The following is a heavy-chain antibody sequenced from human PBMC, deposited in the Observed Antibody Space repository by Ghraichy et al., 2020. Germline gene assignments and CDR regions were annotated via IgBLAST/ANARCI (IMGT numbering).Heavy chain of an antibody. CDR2: INHSGST. D-gene: IGHD3-3*01. CDR3: ARGHTVLRFLEWLLIPFDY. V-gene: IGHV4-34*01. CDR1: GGSFSGYY. J-gene: IGHJ4*02. Sequence: SETLSLTCAVYGGSFSGYYWSWIRQPPGKGLEWIGEINHSGSTNYNPSLKSRVTISVDTSKNQFSLKLSSVTAADTAVYYCARGHTVLRFLEWLLIPFDYWGQGTLVTVSS.